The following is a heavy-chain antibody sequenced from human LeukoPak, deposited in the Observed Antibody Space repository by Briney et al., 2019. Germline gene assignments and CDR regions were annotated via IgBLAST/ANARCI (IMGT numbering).Heavy chain of an antibody. Sequence: SVKVSCKASGGTFSSYAISWVRQAPGQGLEWMGGIIPIFGTANYAQKFQGRVTITADESTSTAYMELSSLRSEDTAVYYCARDYYGSGSYYEYRSYYMDVWGKGTTVTISS. D-gene: IGHD3-10*01. J-gene: IGHJ6*03. CDR2: IIPIFGTA. V-gene: IGHV1-69*13. CDR1: GGTFSSYA. CDR3: ARDYYGSGSYYEYRSYYMDV.